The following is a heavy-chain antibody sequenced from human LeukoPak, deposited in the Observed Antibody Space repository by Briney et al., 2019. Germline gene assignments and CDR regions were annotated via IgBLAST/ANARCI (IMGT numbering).Heavy chain of an antibody. Sequence: GGSLRLSCAASGFTFSSYTMNWVRQAPGKGLEWVSSISSSSSFIYYADSVKGRFTISRDNAKNSLYLQMNSPRAEDTAVYYCAREGYSSSSNFDYWGQGTLVTVSS. CDR2: ISSSSSFI. V-gene: IGHV3-21*01. D-gene: IGHD6-6*01. J-gene: IGHJ4*02. CDR3: AREGYSSSSNFDY. CDR1: GFTFSSYT.